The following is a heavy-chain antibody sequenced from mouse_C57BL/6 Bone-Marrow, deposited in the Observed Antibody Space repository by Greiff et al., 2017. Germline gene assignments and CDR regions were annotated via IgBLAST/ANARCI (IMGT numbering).Heavy chain of an antibody. Sequence: VKLMESGAELMKPGASVKLSCKATGYTFTNYWIGWAKQRPGHGLEWIGDIYPGGGYTNYNEKFKGKATLTADKSSSTAYMQFSSLTSEDSAIYYCARFGDYDGFAYWGQGTLVTVSA. V-gene: IGHV1-63*01. CDR2: IYPGGGYT. CDR1: GYTFTNYW. CDR3: ARFGDYDGFAY. D-gene: IGHD2-4*01. J-gene: IGHJ3*01.